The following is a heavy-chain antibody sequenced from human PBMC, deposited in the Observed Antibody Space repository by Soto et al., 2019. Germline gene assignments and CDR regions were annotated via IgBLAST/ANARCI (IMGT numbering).Heavy chain of an antibody. D-gene: IGHD6-6*01. CDR3: ARGGYSSSWEFDF. J-gene: IGHJ4*02. V-gene: IGHV1-8*01. CDR1: GYTFTTYD. Sequence: QVQLVQSGAEVKKPGASLRVSCKASGYTFTTYDINWVRQTPGQGLEWMGWVSPHSGSTGFAQKFQGRLTMTTNPTITTAYMDLISLRSDDSAVYFCARGGYSSSWEFDFWGQGTLVTVS. CDR2: VSPHSGST.